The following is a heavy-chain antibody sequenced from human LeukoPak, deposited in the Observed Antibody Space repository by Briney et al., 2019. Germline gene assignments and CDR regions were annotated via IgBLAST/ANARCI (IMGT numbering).Heavy chain of an antibody. D-gene: IGHD2-2*01. V-gene: IGHV1-69*05. CDR3: ARVVPAANYYYYYMDV. Sequence: SVKVSCKASGGTFSSYAISWVRQAPGQGLEWMGGIIPIFGTANYAQRFQGRVTITTDESTSTAYMELSSLRSEDTAVYYCARVVPAANYYYYYMDVWGKGTTVTVSS. J-gene: IGHJ6*03. CDR1: GGTFSSYA. CDR2: IIPIFGTA.